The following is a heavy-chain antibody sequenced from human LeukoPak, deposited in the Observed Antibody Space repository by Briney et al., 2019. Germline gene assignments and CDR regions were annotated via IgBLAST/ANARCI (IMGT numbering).Heavy chain of an antibody. J-gene: IGHJ1*01. CDR2: IYHSGST. CDR1: GGSFSGYY. Sequence: SETLSLTCAVYGGSFSGYYWSWIRQPPGKGLEWIGEIYHSGSTNYNPSLKSRVTISVDKSKNQFSLKLSSVTAADTAVYYCARGIQLLFQHWGQGTLVTVSS. CDR3: ARGIQLLFQH. V-gene: IGHV4-34*01. D-gene: IGHD5-18*01.